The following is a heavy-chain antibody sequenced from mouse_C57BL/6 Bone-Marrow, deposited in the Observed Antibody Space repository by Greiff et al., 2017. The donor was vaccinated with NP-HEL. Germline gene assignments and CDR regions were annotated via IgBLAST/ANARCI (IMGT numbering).Heavy chain of an antibody. V-gene: IGHV14-4*01. J-gene: IGHJ2*01. D-gene: IGHD3-2*02. Sequence: EVQLQQSGAELVRPGASVKLSCTASGFNIKDDYMHWVKQRPEQGLEWIGWIDPENGDIEYASKFQGKATITADTSSNTAYLQLSSLTSEDTAVYYCTTKLRPDYWGQGTTLTVSS. CDR3: TTKLRPDY. CDR2: IDPENGDI. CDR1: GFNIKDDY.